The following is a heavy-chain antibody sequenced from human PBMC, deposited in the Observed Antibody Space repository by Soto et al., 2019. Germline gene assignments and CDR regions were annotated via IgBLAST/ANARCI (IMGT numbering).Heavy chain of an antibody. CDR3: AKDNYGGNEGGRFDY. CDR1: GFTFSAYA. CDR2: IRGIGTGT. D-gene: IGHD4-17*01. V-gene: IGHV3-23*01. J-gene: IGHJ4*02. Sequence: EVQLLESGGGLGQPGGSLRLSCAASGFTFSAYAMNWVRQAPGKGLEWVSAIRGIGTGTYYADSVKGRFTISRDNSKNMLYLQMDSLRAEDTAIYFGAKDNYGGNEGGRFDYWGQGILVTVSS.